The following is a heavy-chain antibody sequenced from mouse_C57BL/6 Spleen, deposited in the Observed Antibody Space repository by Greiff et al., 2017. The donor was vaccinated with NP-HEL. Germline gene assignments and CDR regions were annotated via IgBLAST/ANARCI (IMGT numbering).Heavy chain of an antibody. J-gene: IGHJ4*01. Sequence: EVKLMESGGGLVQPGGSLKLSCAASGFTFSDYGMAWVRQAPRKGPEWVAFISNLAYSIYYADTVTGRFTISRENAKNTLYLEMSSLRSEDTAMYYCARRYYGSSYHYAMDYWGQGTSVTVSS. CDR3: ARRYYGSSYHYAMDY. CDR2: ISNLAYSI. CDR1: GFTFSDYG. V-gene: IGHV5-15*01. D-gene: IGHD1-1*01.